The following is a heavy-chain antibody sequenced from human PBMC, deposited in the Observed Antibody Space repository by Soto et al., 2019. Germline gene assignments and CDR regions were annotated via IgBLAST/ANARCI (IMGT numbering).Heavy chain of an antibody. CDR3: ARHTSWFDP. D-gene: IGHD3-3*01. CDR2: IYYSGST. Sequence: QVQLQESGPGLVKPSETLSLTCTVSGGSISSYYWSWIRQPPGKGLEWIGYIYYSGSTNYNPSLKSRVTISVDTSKNQFSLKLSSGTAADTAVYYCARHTSWFDPWGQGTLVTVSS. V-gene: IGHV4-59*08. J-gene: IGHJ5*02. CDR1: GGSISSYY.